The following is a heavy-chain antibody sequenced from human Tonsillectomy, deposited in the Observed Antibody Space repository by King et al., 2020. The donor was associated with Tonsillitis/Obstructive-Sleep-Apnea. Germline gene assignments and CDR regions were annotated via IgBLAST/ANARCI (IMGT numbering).Heavy chain of an antibody. Sequence: QLQESGPGLVKPSETLSLTCTVSGGSISSYYWSWIWQPPGKGLEWIGYIYYSGSTNYNPSLKSRVTISVDTSKNQFSLKLSSVTAADTAVYYCARGIVVVPAAIRADWFDPWGQGTLVTVSS. D-gene: IGHD2-2*02. J-gene: IGHJ5*02. V-gene: IGHV4-59*01. CDR3: ARGIVVVPAAIRADWFDP. CDR2: IYYSGST. CDR1: GGSISSYY.